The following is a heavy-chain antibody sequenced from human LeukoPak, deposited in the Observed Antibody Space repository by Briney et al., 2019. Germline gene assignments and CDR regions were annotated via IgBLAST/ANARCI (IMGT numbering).Heavy chain of an antibody. V-gene: IGHV4-34*01. J-gene: IGHJ4*02. D-gene: IGHD3-10*01. CDR2: INHSGST. Sequence: SETLSLTCAVYGGSFSGYYWSWIRQPPGKGLEWIGEINHSGSTNYNPSLKSRVTISVDTSKNQFSLKLSSVTAADTAVNYCARGEVIISYWGQGTLVTVSS. CDR3: ARGEVIISY. CDR1: GGSFSGYY.